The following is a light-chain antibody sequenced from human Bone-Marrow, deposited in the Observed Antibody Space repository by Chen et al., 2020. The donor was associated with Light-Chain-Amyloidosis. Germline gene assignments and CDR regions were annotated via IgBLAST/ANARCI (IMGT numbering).Light chain of an antibody. V-gene: IGLV3-25*03. CDR2: RDT. CDR1: DLPTKY. Sequence: SYELTQPPSVSVSTGQTARITCSGDDLPTKYAYWYQQKPGQAPVLVIHRDTERPSGISERFSGSSSGTTATLTISGVQAEDEADDHCQSADSSGTYEVIFGGGTKLTFL. CDR3: QSADSSGTYEVI. J-gene: IGLJ2*01.